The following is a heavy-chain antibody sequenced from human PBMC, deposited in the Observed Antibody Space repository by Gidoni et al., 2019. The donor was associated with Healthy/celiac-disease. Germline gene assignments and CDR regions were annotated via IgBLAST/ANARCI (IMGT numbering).Heavy chain of an antibody. CDR1: VGSISSQA. CDR2: IIPICGTA. Sequence: QVQLVQSGAEVKKPGSSVKLSCKASVGSISSQAICWVRQAPGPGLAWMGGIIPICGTANYAQKFQGRVTITADESTSTAYMELSSLRSEDTAVYYCARFYRGVWGQGTTVTVSS. V-gene: IGHV1-69*01. J-gene: IGHJ6*02. D-gene: IGHD3-10*01. CDR3: ARFYRGV.